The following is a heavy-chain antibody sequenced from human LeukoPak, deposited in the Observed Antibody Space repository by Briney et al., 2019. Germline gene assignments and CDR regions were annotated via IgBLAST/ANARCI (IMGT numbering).Heavy chain of an antibody. Sequence: ASVKVSCKASGYTFTTYYMHWVRQAPGQGLECMGRINPNSGDTNFAQKFQGRVTMTRDTSINTVYMQLSRLRSDDTAVYYCLRWEGIWFGDGTHYWGQGTLVTVSS. CDR1: GYTFTTYY. V-gene: IGHV1-2*06. CDR2: INPNSGDT. CDR3: LRWEGIWFGDGTHY. J-gene: IGHJ4*02. D-gene: IGHD3-10*01.